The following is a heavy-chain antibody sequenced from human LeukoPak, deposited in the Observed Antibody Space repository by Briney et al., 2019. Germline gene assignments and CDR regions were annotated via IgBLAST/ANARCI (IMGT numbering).Heavy chain of an antibody. Sequence: SEALSLTCAVYGGSFSGYYWSWIRQPPGKGLQWIGEINHSGSTNYNPSLKSRVTISVDTSKKHLSLKLRSVAAADTAVYYCARGRDTSSLDYWGQGTLVTVSS. CDR3: ARGRDTSSLDY. CDR2: INHSGST. V-gene: IGHV4-34*01. CDR1: GGSFSGYY. J-gene: IGHJ4*02. D-gene: IGHD6-13*01.